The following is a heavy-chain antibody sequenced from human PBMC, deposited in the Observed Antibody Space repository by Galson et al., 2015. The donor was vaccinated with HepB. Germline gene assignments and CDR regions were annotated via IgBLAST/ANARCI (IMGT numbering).Heavy chain of an antibody. CDR1: GFTYSNYW. Sequence: SLRLSCAVSGFTYSNYWMSWVRQAPGRGLEWVANIKYDGSEKYYVRSVEGRFTVSRDNAQDSLYLHMSSLSVEDTAVYYCARGWDTDVTSNFDYWGQGALVTVSS. CDR2: IKYDGSEK. CDR3: ARGWDTDVTSNFDY. J-gene: IGHJ4*02. V-gene: IGHV3-7*03. D-gene: IGHD5-18*01.